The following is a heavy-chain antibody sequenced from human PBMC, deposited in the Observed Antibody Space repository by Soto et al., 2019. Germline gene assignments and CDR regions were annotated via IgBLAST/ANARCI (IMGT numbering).Heavy chain of an antibody. CDR3: ASGHLSTSSPFDP. D-gene: IGHD2-8*01. CDR2: IYYSGTT. CDR1: GGSISSSSYY. J-gene: IGHJ5*02. Sequence: SETLSLTCTVSGGSISSSSYYWGWIRQPPEKGLEWIGSIYYSGTTYYNASLKSRVTISVDTSKNHFPLRLNSVAAADTAVYYCASGHLSTSSPFDPWGRGTLVTVSS. V-gene: IGHV4-39*02.